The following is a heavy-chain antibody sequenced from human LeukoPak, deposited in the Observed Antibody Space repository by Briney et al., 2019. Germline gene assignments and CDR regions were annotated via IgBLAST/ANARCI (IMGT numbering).Heavy chain of an antibody. V-gene: IGHV3-9*01. CDR2: ISWNSGSI. Sequence: PGGSLRLSCAASGFTFDDYAMHWVRQAPGKGLEWVSGISWNSGSIGYADSVKGRFTISRDNAKNSRYLQMNSLRAEDTALYYCAKDKGSGWYFAFDIWGQGTMVTVSS. J-gene: IGHJ3*02. D-gene: IGHD6-19*01. CDR1: GFTFDDYA. CDR3: AKDKGSGWYFAFDI.